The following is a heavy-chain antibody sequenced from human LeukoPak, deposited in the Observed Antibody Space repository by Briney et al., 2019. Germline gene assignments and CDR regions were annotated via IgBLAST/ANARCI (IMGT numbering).Heavy chain of an antibody. D-gene: IGHD3-22*01. CDR3: AKDGPPYLYYYDSSGYYY. Sequence: GGSLRLSCAASGFTFISYGMHWVRQAPGKGLEWVAVISYDGSNKYYADSVKGRFTISRDNSKNTLYPQMNSLRAEDTAVYYCAKDGPPYLYYYDSSGYYYWGQGTLVTVSS. V-gene: IGHV3-30*18. J-gene: IGHJ4*02. CDR1: GFTFISYG. CDR2: ISYDGSNK.